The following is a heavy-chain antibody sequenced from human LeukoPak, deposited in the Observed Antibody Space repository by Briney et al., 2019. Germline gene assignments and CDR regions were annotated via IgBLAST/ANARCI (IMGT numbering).Heavy chain of an antibody. CDR3: ASHYGSGSSNWLDP. Sequence: GGSLRLSCAASGFTFSNYGMSGFGQAPGRGGGWVSAISGSGDSTYYADSVKGRFTISRDNSKNTLYLQMNSLRAEDTAVYYCASHYGSGSSNWLDPWGQGTLVTVSS. D-gene: IGHD3-10*01. CDR2: ISGSGDST. V-gene: IGHV3-23*01. J-gene: IGHJ5*02. CDR1: GFTFSNYG.